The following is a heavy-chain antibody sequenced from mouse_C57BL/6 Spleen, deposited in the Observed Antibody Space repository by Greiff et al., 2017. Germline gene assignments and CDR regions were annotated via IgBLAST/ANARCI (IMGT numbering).Heavy chain of an antibody. J-gene: IGHJ2*01. D-gene: IGHD1-1*01. CDR2: IYPGDGDT. Sequence: VQLQQSGPELVKPGASVKISCTASGYAFSSSWMNWVKQRPGKGLEWIGRIYPGDGDTNYNGKFKGKATLTADKSSSTASMQLSSLTSEDSAVYFCARSGYYGSSYDCWSQGTTRTVSS. V-gene: IGHV1-82*01. CDR1: GYAFSSSW. CDR3: ARSGYYGSSYDC.